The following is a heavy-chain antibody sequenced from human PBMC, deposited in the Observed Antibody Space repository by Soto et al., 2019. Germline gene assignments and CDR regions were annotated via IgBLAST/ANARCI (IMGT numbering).Heavy chain of an antibody. CDR1: GCTFSRFS. V-gene: IGHV3-30-3*01. CDR3: ARDHGMFLSYYYYGMDV. CDR2: ISYDGNNK. Sequence: GSLRLSCAAAGCTFSRFSMHWVRQAPGKGLAWVAVISYDGNNKHFAESVKGRFSISRDDSKNTVYLEMNNLRGDDSAVYYCARDHGMFLSYYYYGMDVWGKGTTVTVSS. D-gene: IGHD3-10*02. J-gene: IGHJ6*04.